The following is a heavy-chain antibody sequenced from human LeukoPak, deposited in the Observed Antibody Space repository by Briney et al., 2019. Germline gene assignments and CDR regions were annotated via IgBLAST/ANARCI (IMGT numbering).Heavy chain of an antibody. D-gene: IGHD6-19*01. CDR3: ARVRSSGWYGALGY. J-gene: IGHJ4*02. V-gene: IGHV3-7*01. CDR2: IKQDGSEK. CDR1: GFTFSSSY. Sequence: GGSLRLSCAVSGFTFSSSYMNWVRQAPGKGLEWVANIKQDGSEKYYVDSVKGRFTISRDNAKNSLYLQMNSLRAEDTAVYYCARVRSSGWYGALGYWGQGTLVTVSS.